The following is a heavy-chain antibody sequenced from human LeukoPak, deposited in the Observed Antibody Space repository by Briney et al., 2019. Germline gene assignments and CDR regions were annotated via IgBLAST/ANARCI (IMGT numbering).Heavy chain of an antibody. Sequence: PSETLSLTCTVSGGSISSSSYYWGWIRQPPGKGLEWIGSIYYSGSTYYNPSLKSRVTISVDTSKNQFSLKLSSVTAADTAVYYCARHASTILWFGELLSWFDPWGQGTLVTVSS. V-gene: IGHV4-39*01. J-gene: IGHJ5*02. CDR2: IYYSGST. CDR1: GGSISSSSYY. CDR3: ARHASTILWFGELLSWFDP. D-gene: IGHD3-10*01.